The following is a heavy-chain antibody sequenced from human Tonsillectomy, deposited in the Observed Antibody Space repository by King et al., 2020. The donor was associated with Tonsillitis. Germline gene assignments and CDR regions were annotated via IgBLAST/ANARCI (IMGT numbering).Heavy chain of an antibody. D-gene: IGHD2-2*02. V-gene: IGHV3-48*01. CDR3: AREDIVVVPAAIPRRFDVAGFDY. Sequence: EVQLVESGGGLVQPGGSLRLSCAASGFTFSSYSMNWVRQAPGKGLEWVSYISSSSSTIYYADSVKGRFTISRDNAKNSLYLQMNSLRAEDTAVYYCAREDIVVVPAAIPRRFDVAGFDYWGQGTLVTVSS. J-gene: IGHJ4*02. CDR1: GFTFSSYS. CDR2: ISSSSSTI.